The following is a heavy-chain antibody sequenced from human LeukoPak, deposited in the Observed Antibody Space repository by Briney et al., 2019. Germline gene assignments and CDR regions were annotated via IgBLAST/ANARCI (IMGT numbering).Heavy chain of an antibody. Sequence: GGSLRLSCAASGFTFSSYAMSWVRQAPGKGLEWVSGISGSGGSTYYADSVKGRFTISRDNSKNTLYPQMNSLRADDTAVYYCAKAGSRYYFDYWGQGTLVTVSS. CDR1: GFTFSSYA. J-gene: IGHJ4*02. D-gene: IGHD3-10*01. V-gene: IGHV3-23*01. CDR2: ISGSGGST. CDR3: AKAGSRYYFDY.